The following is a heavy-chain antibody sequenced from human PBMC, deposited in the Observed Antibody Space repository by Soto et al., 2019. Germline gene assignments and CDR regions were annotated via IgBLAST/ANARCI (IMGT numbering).Heavy chain of an antibody. CDR2: IIPLFGTE. V-gene: IGHV1-69*06. D-gene: IGHD3-3*01. J-gene: IGHJ4*01. Sequence: QVHLVQSGAEVKKPGSSVKVSCKASGGSFSTYAINWLRQAPGQGLEWMGGIIPLFGTENYAQNLQDRFTFTADKSTTTAYMEVRSLTSEDTAVYYCATGFWSGPIAHYFDYWGPGTLVTVSS. CDR1: GGSFSTYA. CDR3: ATGFWSGPIAHYFDY.